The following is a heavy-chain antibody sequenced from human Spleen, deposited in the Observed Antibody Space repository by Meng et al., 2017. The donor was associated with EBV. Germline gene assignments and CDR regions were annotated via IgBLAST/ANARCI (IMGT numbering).Heavy chain of an antibody. Sequence: QGQLPESGPGLVKPSGTLSLTCGVSRGSISSHNKWNWVRQSPERGLEWIGEISHGGSTNYNPSLRSRVTMSVDKSKNQFSLNLTSVTAADTAVYYCASRVPPYYYDYWGRGTLVTVSS. CDR3: ASRVPPYYYDY. J-gene: IGHJ4*02. CDR1: RGSISSHNK. V-gene: IGHV4-4*02. CDR2: ISHGGST. D-gene: IGHD3-10*02.